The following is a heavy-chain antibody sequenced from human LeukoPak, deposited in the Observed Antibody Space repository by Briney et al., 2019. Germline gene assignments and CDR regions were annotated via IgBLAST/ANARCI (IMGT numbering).Heavy chain of an antibody. CDR1: GFTFSSYS. D-gene: IGHD3-16*01. J-gene: IGHJ4*02. CDR2: ISSSSSYI. Sequence: GGSLRLSCAASGFTFSSYSMNWVRQAPGKGLEWVSSISSSSSYIYYADSVKGRFTISRDNAKNSLYLQMNSLRAEDTAVYYCANSLGELLNYWGQGTLVTVSS. CDR3: ANSLGELLNY. V-gene: IGHV3-21*01.